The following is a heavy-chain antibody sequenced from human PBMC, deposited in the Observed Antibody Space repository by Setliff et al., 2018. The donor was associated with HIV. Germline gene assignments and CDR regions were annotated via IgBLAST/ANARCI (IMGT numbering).Heavy chain of an antibody. CDR1: GASISSHNYY. CDR3: TIPASSLAPN. CDR2: IRSSGDT. Sequence: SETLSLTCTVSGASISSHNYYWGWIRQSPGKGPEWIASIRSSGDTYYNPSLQSRVIISVDTSNNQISLKLTSVTAADTAVYYCTIPASSLAPNWGRGTQVTVSS. J-gene: IGHJ4*02. V-gene: IGHV4-39*01.